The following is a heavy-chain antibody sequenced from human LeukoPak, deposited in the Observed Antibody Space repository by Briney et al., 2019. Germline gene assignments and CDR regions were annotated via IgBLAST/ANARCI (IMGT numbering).Heavy chain of an antibody. V-gene: IGHV3-9*03. D-gene: IGHD2-15*01. CDR3: AKPPRGVVVVAATLFDY. CDR2: ISWNSGSI. Sequence: PGGSLRLSCAASGFTFDDYAMHWVRQAPGKGLEWVSGISWNSGSIGYADSVKGRFTISRDNAKNSLYLQMNSLRAEDMALYYCAKPPRGVVVVAATLFDYWGQGTLVTVSS. J-gene: IGHJ4*02. CDR1: GFTFDDYA.